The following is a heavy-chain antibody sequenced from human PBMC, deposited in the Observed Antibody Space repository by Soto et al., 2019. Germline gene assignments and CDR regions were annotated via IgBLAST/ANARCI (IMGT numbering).Heavy chain of an antibody. CDR1: GYTFTNHA. D-gene: IGHD3-16*01. CDR3: AKNFLGETPDY. CDR2: INAGKGDT. V-gene: IGHV1-3*01. Sequence: GASVKVSCKASGYTFTNHAIHWVRQAPGQGLEWMGWINAGKGDTKYPQRFQGRVTITRDTSASTAYMELSSLRSEDTAVYYCAKNFLGETPDYGGRGPRVPVSS. J-gene: IGHJ4*02.